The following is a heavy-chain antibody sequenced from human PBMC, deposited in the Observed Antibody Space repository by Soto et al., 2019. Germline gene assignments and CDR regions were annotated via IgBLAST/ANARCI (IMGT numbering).Heavy chain of an antibody. J-gene: IGHJ6*02. V-gene: IGHV3-9*01. CDR2: ISCNSATI. CDR1: GFTFGDHA. Sequence: GGSLRLSCSASGFTFGDHAMHWVRQAPGKGLEWVSGISCNSATIVYADSVKGRFTIFKDNTKNSLYLQMDSLGGEDTALYYCATDRRSADGYSGLDLWGQGTTVTVSS. CDR3: ATDRRSADGYSGLDL.